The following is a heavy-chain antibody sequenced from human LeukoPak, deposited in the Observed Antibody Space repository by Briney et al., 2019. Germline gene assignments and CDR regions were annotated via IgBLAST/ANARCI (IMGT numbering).Heavy chain of an antibody. CDR3: ARGKDYYDSSGFFFYAVDI. CDR1: GGSITSYP. V-gene: IGHV4-59*01. D-gene: IGHD3-22*01. CDR2: IYYSGNT. Sequence: SETLSLTCTVSGGSITSYPWSWIRQPPGKGLEWIGYIYYSGNTISHPSLKGPVNLSVDTSKNQISLTLTSVTAADTAVYYCARGKDYYDSSGFFFYAVDIWGQGTMVSVSS. J-gene: IGHJ3*02.